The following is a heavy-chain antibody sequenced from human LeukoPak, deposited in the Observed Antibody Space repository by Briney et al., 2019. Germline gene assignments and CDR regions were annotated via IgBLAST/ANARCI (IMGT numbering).Heavy chain of an antibody. CDR2: IYYSGST. CDR1: GGSISSYY. J-gene: IGHJ4*02. Sequence: SETLSLTFTVSGGSISSYYWSWIRQPPGKGLEWIGYIYYSGSTNYNPSLKSRVTISVDTSKNQFSLKLSSVTAADTAVYYCARVSRGYSYGYFDYWGQGTLVTVSS. D-gene: IGHD5-18*01. CDR3: ARVSRGYSYGYFDY. V-gene: IGHV4-59*01.